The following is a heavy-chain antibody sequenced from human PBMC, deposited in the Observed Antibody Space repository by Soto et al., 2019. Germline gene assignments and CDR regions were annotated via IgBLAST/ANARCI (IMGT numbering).Heavy chain of an antibody. J-gene: IGHJ2*01. CDR1: GFTFSDYY. V-gene: IGHV3-11*05. CDR3: AVGIAAAGYWYFDL. D-gene: IGHD6-13*01. Sequence: QVQLVESGGGLVKPGGSLRLSCAASGFTFSDYYMSWIRQAPGKGLEWVSCISSSSSYTNYADSVKGRFTISRDNAKNSLYLQMNSLRAEDTAVYYCAVGIAAAGYWYFDLWGRGTLVTVSS. CDR2: ISSSSSYT.